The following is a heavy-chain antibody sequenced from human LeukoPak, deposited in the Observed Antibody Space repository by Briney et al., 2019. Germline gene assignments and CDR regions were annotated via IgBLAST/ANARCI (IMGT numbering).Heavy chain of an antibody. J-gene: IGHJ4*02. CDR2: IYYSGST. CDR1: GGSISSGDYY. CDR3: ATIDFWSGYYYFDY. Sequence: SQTLSLTCTVSGGSISSGDYYWSWTRQPPGKGLEWIGYIYYSGSTYYNPSLKSRVTISVDTSKNQFSLKLSSVTAADTAVYYCATIDFWSGYYYFDYWGQGTLVTVSS. V-gene: IGHV4-30-4*01. D-gene: IGHD3-3*01.